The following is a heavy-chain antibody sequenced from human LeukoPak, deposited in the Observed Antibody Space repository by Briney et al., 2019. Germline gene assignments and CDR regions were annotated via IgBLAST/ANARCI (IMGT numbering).Heavy chain of an antibody. D-gene: IGHD3-10*01. CDR3: ARSLAEYYYGSGTPGGAFDI. CDR1: GFTFSSYG. Sequence: GGSLRLSCAASGFTFSSYGMNWVRQAPGKGLEWVSSISSSSSYIYYADSVKGRFTISRDNAKNSLYLQMNSLRAEDTAVYYCARSLAEYYYGSGTPGGAFDIWGQGTMVTVSS. V-gene: IGHV3-21*01. J-gene: IGHJ3*02. CDR2: ISSSSSYI.